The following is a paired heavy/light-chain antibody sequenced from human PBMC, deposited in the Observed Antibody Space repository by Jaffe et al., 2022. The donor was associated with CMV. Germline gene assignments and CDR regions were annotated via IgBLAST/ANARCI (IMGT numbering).Heavy chain of an antibody. Sequence: QVQLQESGPGLVKPSETLSLTCTVSGGSISNYYWSWIRQPPGKGLEWIGYIFYSGTTRYSPSLKSRVTISVDTSKNQFSLKLSSVTTADTAVYYCARVYRSVAVAGSFDYWGQGTLVTVSS. CDR1: GGSISNYY. D-gene: IGHD6-19*01. CDR2: IFYSGTT. CDR3: ARVYRSVAVAGSFDY. V-gene: IGHV4-59*01. J-gene: IGHJ4*02.
Light chain of an antibody. CDR3: SSYTSSSTVV. J-gene: IGLJ2*01. CDR2: DVS. V-gene: IGLV2-14*03. Sequence: QSALTQPASVSGSPGQSITISCTGTSSDVGGHNYVSWYQQHPGKAPKLMIYDVSNRPSGVSNRFSGSKSGNTASLTISGLQAEDEADYYCSSYTSSSTVVFGGGTKLTVL. CDR1: SSDVGGHNY.